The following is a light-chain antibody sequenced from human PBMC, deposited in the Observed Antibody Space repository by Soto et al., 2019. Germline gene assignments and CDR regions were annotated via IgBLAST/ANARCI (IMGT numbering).Light chain of an antibody. Sequence: QSALTQPASVSGSPGQSITIPCTGSNDDIGLYNYVSWYQHHPGKAPKLMIYEVDNRPSGVSNRFSASKSGDTASLTISGLHTEDEADYYRSSFTRSRTIIFGGGTKLTVL. CDR2: EVD. J-gene: IGLJ2*01. V-gene: IGLV2-14*01. CDR1: NDDIGLYNY. CDR3: SSFTRSRTII.